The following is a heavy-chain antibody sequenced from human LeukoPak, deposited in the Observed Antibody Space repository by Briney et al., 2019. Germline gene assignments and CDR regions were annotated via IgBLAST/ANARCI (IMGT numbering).Heavy chain of an antibody. J-gene: IGHJ5*02. CDR3: ARAYDSSGYYYIGGSWFDP. D-gene: IGHD3-22*01. V-gene: IGHV1-69*13. Sequence: SVKVSCKASGYTFTSYGISWVRQAPGQGLEWMGGIIPIFGTANYAQKFQGRVTITADESTSTAYMELSSLRSEDTAVYYCARAYDSSGYYYIGGSWFDPWGQGTLVTVSS. CDR2: IIPIFGTA. CDR1: GYTFTSYG.